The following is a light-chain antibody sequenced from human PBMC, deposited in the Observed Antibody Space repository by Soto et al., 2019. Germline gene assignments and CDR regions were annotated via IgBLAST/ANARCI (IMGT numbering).Light chain of an antibody. CDR3: QHYGSSLYT. J-gene: IGKJ2*01. V-gene: IGKV3-20*01. CDR1: QSVSSTY. CDR2: GAS. Sequence: EIVLMQSPGTLSLSPGERATLSCRASQSVSSTYFAWYQKKPGQAPRLLIYGASSRATGIPDRFSGSGSGTDFTLTVSRLEPEDFAVYYCQHYGSSLYTFGQGTKLEIK.